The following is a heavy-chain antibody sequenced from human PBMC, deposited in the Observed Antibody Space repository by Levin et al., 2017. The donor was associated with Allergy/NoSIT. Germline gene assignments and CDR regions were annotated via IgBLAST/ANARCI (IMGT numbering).Heavy chain of an antibody. V-gene: IGHV3-74*01. Sequence: GASVKVSCAASGLTFVNYWMHWVRQAPGKGLVWLCRVNSDGSDTVYADSVKGRLTISRDNAKNTLYLQMSSLRAEDTAVYYCATGGNQYYDYWGQGTLVTVSS. CDR2: VNSDGSDT. CDR3: ATGGNQYYDY. CDR1: GLTFVNYW. D-gene: IGHD2/OR15-2a*01. J-gene: IGHJ4*02.